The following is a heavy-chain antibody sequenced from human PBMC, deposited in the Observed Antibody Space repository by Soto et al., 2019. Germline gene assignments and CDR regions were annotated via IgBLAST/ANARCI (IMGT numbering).Heavy chain of an antibody. CDR2: IYYSGST. Sequence: QLPLQESGPGLVKPSETMSLTCTVSGGSISRYYWGWIRRPPGKGLEWLGSIYYSGSTYYNPSLKSRVTISVDTSKNQFSLKLSSVTAADTAVYYCARRWGYSFDYWGQGTLVTVSS. CDR1: GGSISRYY. CDR3: ARRWGYSFDY. V-gene: IGHV4-39*01. D-gene: IGHD7-27*01. J-gene: IGHJ4*02.